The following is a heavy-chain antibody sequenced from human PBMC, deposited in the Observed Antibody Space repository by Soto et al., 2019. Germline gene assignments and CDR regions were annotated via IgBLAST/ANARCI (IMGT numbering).Heavy chain of an antibody. Sequence: EVQLVESGGGLVKPGGSLRLSCAASGFTFSNAWMTWVRQAPGKGLEWVGRIKSKGDGETIDYAAPVKGRITISRDNSKNTLYLQMNILKIEDRAVYYCTTGTIMAFAGRRDYWGQGTLVTVSS. CDR3: TTGTIMAFAGRRDY. J-gene: IGHJ4*02. D-gene: IGHD6-13*01. CDR2: IKSKGDGETI. CDR1: GFTFSNAW. V-gene: IGHV3-15*05.